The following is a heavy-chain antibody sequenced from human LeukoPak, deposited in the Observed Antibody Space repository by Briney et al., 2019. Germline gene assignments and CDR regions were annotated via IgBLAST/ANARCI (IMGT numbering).Heavy chain of an antibody. J-gene: IGHJ4*02. Sequence: SETLSLTCTVSGGSINYSSYYWGWIRQPPGKGLEWIGTIHDSGSTYYNPSLKSRVTISVDTSKNQFSLKLRSVTAADTAVYYCARQWPTAFDYWGQGTLVTVSS. CDR3: ARQWPTAFDY. CDR1: GGSINYSSYY. D-gene: IGHD1-26*01. CDR2: IHDSGST. V-gene: IGHV4-39*01.